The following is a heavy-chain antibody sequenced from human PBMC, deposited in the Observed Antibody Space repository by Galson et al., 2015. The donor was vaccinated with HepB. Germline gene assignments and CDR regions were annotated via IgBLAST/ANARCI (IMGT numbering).Heavy chain of an antibody. CDR3: ARLPQQQLDRGDY. CDR1: GGTFSSYA. V-gene: IGHV1-69*13. Sequence: SVKVSCKASGGTFSSYAISWVRQAPGQGLEWMGGIIPIFGTANYAQKFQGRVTITADESTSTAYMELSSLRSEDTAVYYCARLPQQQLDRGDYWGQGTLVTVSS. CDR2: IIPIFGTA. D-gene: IGHD6-13*01. J-gene: IGHJ4*02.